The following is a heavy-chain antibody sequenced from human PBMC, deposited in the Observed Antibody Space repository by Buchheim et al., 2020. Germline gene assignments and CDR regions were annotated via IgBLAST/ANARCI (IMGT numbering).Heavy chain of an antibody. V-gene: IGHV3-7*01. CDR1: GFTFSDFW. D-gene: IGHD2-15*01. J-gene: IGHJ3*02. CDR2: INQRGTEK. CDR3: ARIYCSGGSCFDAFDI. Sequence: EVQLVESGGGLVKPGGSLRLSCAASGFTFSDFWMNWVRQAPGKGLEWVASINQRGTEKYYVDSVKGRFTVSRDNGKNSLYLQMNSLRAEDTAVYYCARIYCSGGSCFDAFDIWGQGT.